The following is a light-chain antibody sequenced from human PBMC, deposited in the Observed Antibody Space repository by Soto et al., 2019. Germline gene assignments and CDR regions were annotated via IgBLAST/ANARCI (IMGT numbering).Light chain of an antibody. CDR3: LQYNGYYRT. J-gene: IGKJ1*01. CDR2: GAS. V-gene: IGKV3D-15*01. CDR1: LSISTH. Sequence: EIVMTQSPATLSVSPGERATLSCRASLSISTHLAWYEQKPGQAPRLLIYGASTRATGIPARFSGSGSGTEFTLTISSLQSEDFATYYCLQYNGYYRTFGQGTKVDIK.